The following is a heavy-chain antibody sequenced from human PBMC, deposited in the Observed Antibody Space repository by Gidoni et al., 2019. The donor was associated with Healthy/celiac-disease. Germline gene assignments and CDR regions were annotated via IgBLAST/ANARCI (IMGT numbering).Heavy chain of an antibody. CDR1: GGSISSSSYY. J-gene: IGHJ6*02. CDR2: IYYSGST. D-gene: IGHD2-15*01. V-gene: IGHV4-39*01. CDR3: ARLGSYDYYYYGMDV. Sequence: QLQLQESGPGLVKPSETLSLTCPVSGGSISSSSYYWGWIRQPPGKGLEWIGSIYYSGSTYYNPSLKSRVTISVDTSKNQFSLKLSSVTAADTAVYYCARLGSYDYYYYGMDVWGQGTTVTVSS.